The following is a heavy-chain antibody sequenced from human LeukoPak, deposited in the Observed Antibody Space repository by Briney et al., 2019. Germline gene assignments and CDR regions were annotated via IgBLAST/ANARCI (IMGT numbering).Heavy chain of an antibody. CDR1: GGIFSSYA. V-gene: IGHV1-69*04. Sequence: SVKVSCKASGGIFSSYAISWVRQAPGQGLEWWRRIIPILGIANYAQKFQGRATITAEKSTSTAYMELSRLRSEDTAVYYCASNYYYDSSGYYYPPDYWGQGTLVTVSS. J-gene: IGHJ4*02. CDR2: IIPILGIA. CDR3: ASNYYYDSSGYYYPPDY. D-gene: IGHD3-22*01.